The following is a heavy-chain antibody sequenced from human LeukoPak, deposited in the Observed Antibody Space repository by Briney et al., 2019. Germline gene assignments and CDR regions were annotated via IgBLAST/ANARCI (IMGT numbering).Heavy chain of an antibody. CDR3: ARHFGGYATFDY. CDR1: GGSISSSSYY. D-gene: IGHD3-16*01. J-gene: IGHJ4*02. V-gene: IGHV4-39*01. CDR2: IYYSGST. Sequence: SETLSLTCTVSGGSISSSSYYWGWIRQPPGKGLEWIGSIYYSGSTYYNPSLKSRVTISVDTSKNQFSLKLSSVTATDTAVYYCARHFGGYATFDYWGQGTLVTVSS.